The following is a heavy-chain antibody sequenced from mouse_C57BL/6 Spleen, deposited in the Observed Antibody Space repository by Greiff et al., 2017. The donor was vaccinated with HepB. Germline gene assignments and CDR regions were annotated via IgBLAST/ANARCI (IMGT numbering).Heavy chain of an antibody. J-gene: IGHJ4*01. D-gene: IGHD1-1*01. CDR2: IYPSDSET. CDR3: ARGYYGSSYCAMDY. V-gene: IGHV1-61*01. CDR1: GYTFTSYW. Sequence: QVQLQQPGAELVRPGSSVKLSCKASGYTFTSYWMDWVKQRPGQGLEWIGNIYPSDSETHYNQKFKDKATLTVDKSSSTAYMQLSSLTSEDSAVYYCARGYYGSSYCAMDYWGQGTSVTVSS.